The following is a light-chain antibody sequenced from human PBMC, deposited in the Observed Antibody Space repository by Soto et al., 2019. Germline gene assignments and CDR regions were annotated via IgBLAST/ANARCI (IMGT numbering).Light chain of an antibody. CDR2: GAS. J-gene: IGKJ4*01. V-gene: IGKV3-20*01. CDR1: QSVSISY. Sequence: EIVLTQSPGTLSLSPGERATLSCRASQSVSISYLAWYQQRPGQAPRLLIYGASSRATGIPDRFSGSGSGTELSLSINRPEAGEFAVYYCPQYDRSPTFALTFGGGTKVDIK. CDR3: PQYDRSPTFALT.